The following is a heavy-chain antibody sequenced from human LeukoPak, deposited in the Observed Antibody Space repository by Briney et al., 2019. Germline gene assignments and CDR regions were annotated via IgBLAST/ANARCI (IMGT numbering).Heavy chain of an antibody. J-gene: IGHJ4*02. CDR1: GGSVSNYY. Sequence: SETLSLTCTVSGGSVSNYYWSWIRQPAGKGLEWIGSIYYSGSTYYNPSLKSRVTISVDTSKNQFSLKLSSVTAADTAVYYCARGGTDSSSWYYFDYWGQGTLVIVSS. V-gene: IGHV4-59*05. CDR2: IYYSGST. CDR3: ARGGTDSSSWYYFDY. D-gene: IGHD6-13*01.